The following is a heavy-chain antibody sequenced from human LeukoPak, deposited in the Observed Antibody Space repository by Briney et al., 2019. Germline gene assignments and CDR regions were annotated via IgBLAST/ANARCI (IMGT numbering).Heavy chain of an antibody. CDR3: ARDAPGITIFGAG. J-gene: IGHJ4*02. CDR2: IKQDGSEK. V-gene: IGHV3-7*01. Sequence: GGSLRLSCAASGFTFSSYWMSWVRQAPGKGLEWVANIKQDGSEKYYVDSVKGRLTISRDNAKNSLYLQMNSLRAEDTAVYYCARDAPGITIFGAGWGQGTLVTVSS. CDR1: GFTFSSYW. D-gene: IGHD3-3*01.